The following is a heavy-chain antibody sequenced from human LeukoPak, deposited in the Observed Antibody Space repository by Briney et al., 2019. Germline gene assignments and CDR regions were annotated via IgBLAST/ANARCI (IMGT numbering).Heavy chain of an antibody. Sequence: GASVKVSCKASGGTFSSYAISWVRQAPGQGLEWVGGIIPIFGTANYAQKFQGRVTITADESTSTAYMELSSLRSEDTAVYYCARDPNYSSGWYYFDYWGQGTLVTVSS. CDR3: ARDPNYSSGWYYFDY. V-gene: IGHV1-69*13. CDR1: GGTFSSYA. J-gene: IGHJ4*02. CDR2: IIPIFGTA. D-gene: IGHD6-19*01.